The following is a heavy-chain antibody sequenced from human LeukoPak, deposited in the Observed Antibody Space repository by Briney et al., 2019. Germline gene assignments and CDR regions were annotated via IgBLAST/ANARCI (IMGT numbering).Heavy chain of an antibody. CDR3: AREPIQLWLRGAFDI. D-gene: IGHD5-18*01. CDR1: GFTFSDYY. V-gene: IGHV3-11*05. J-gene: IGHJ3*02. Sequence: GGSLRLSCAASGFTFSDYYMSWIRQAPGKGLEWVSYISSSSSYTNYADSVKGRFTISRDNAKNSLYLQMNSLRAEGTAVYYCAREPIQLWLRGAFDIWGQGTMVTVSS. CDR2: ISSSSSYT.